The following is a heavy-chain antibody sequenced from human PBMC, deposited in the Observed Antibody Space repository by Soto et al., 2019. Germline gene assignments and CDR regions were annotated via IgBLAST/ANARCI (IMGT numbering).Heavy chain of an antibody. Sequence: SETLSLTCTVSGGSISSYYWSWIRQPPGKGLEWIGYIYYSGSTNYNPSLKSRVTISVDTSKNQFSMKLGSVTAADTAVYYCARAGWATIRFFDYWGQGTLVTVSS. J-gene: IGHJ4*02. V-gene: IGHV4-59*01. CDR3: ARAGWATIRFFDY. D-gene: IGHD5-12*01. CDR2: IYYSGST. CDR1: GGSISSYY.